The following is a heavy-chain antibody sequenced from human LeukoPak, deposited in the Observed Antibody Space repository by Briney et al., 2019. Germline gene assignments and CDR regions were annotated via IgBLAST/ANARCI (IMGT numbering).Heavy chain of an antibody. Sequence: QPSETLSLTCTVSGDSISSYYWSWSRQPPGKGLEWIGYIYYSGSTNYNPSLKSRVTISVDTSKNQFSLKLSSVTAADTAVYYCARGEDASDAFDIWGQGTMVTVSS. V-gene: IGHV4-59*01. CDR1: GDSISSYY. CDR2: IYYSGST. CDR3: ARGEDASDAFDI. J-gene: IGHJ3*02.